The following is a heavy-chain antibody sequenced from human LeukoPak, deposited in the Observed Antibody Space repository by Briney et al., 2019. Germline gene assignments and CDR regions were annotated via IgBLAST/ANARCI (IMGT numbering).Heavy chain of an antibody. D-gene: IGHD7-27*01. CDR1: GFTFSSYG. CDR3: ARDANWGFDAFDI. CDR2: IWYDGSNK. Sequence: GGSLTLSCPASGFTFSSYGMHWVRQAQGKGLEWVAVIWYDGSNKYYADSVKGRFTISRDNSENTLYLQMNSLRAEDTAAYYCARDANWGFDAFDIWGQGTMVTVSS. J-gene: IGHJ3*02. V-gene: IGHV3-33*01.